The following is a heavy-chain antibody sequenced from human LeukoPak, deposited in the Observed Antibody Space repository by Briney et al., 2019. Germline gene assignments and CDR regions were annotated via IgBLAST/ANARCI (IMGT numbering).Heavy chain of an antibody. CDR2: ISGSGDNT. CDR1: GFTFSSYA. J-gene: IGHJ4*02. Sequence: GGSLRLSCAASGFTFSSYAVSWVRQTPGEGLEWVSAISGSGDNTYYADSVKGRFTISRDNSRNTLFLQMNSLRAEDTAVYYCAKDPRVDCSGGSCHYLDYWGQGTLVTVSS. D-gene: IGHD2-15*01. V-gene: IGHV3-23*01. CDR3: AKDPRVDCSGGSCHYLDY.